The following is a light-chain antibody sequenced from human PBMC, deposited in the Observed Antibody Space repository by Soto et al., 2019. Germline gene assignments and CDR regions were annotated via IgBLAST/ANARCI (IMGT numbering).Light chain of an antibody. CDR1: QTISTY. J-gene: IGKJ1*01. V-gene: IGKV1-39*01. CDR3: QQSYSTPRT. CDR2: AAS. Sequence: DILMTQSPSSLSASVRDRVTITCRASQTISTYLNWYQQKPGQAPKLVIYAASTLQSGVPSRFSGSGSGTDFTLTISSLQPEDFATYYCQQSYSTPRTFGQGTKVDIK.